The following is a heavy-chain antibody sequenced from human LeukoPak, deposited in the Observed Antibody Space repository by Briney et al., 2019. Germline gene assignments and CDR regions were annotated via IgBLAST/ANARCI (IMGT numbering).Heavy chain of an antibody. CDR3: AKDYYDSSGYYY. CDR2: ISGSGGST. D-gene: IGHD3-22*01. CDR1: GFTFSSYA. Sequence: GSLRLSCAASGFTFSSYAMSWDRQAPGKGLEWVSAISGSGGSTYYADSVKGRFTISRDNSKNTLYLQMNSLRAEDTAVYYCAKDYYDSSGYYYWGQGTLVTVSS. V-gene: IGHV3-23*01. J-gene: IGHJ4*02.